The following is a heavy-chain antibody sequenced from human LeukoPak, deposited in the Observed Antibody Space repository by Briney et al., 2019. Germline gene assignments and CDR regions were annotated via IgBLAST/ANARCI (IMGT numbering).Heavy chain of an antibody. CDR1: GYTFTSYD. CDR2: MNPNSGNT. D-gene: IGHD6-13*01. J-gene: IGHJ2*01. CDR3: ARDLKQQLARGRYWYFDL. V-gene: IGHV1-8*01. Sequence: ASVKVSCKASGYTFTSYDINWVRQATGQGLEWMGWMNPNSGNTGYAQKFQGRVTITTDESTSTAYMELSSLRSEDTAVYYCARDLKQQLARGRYWYFDLWGRGTLVTVSS.